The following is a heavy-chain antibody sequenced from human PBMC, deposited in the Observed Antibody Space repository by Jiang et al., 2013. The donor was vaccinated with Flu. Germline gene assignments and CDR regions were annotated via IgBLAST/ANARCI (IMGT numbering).Heavy chain of an antibody. J-gene: IGHJ4*02. V-gene: IGHV5-51*01. Sequence: YSPSFQGHVTISADKSISTAYLQWSSLKASDTAIFYCARTYYYGSGTSRYFDYWGQGTLVTVSS. CDR3: ARTYYYGSGTSRYFDY. D-gene: IGHD3-10*01.